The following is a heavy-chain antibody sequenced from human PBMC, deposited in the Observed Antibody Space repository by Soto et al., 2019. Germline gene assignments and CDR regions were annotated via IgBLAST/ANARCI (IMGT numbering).Heavy chain of an antibody. CDR2: ISAYNGNT. CDR3: ARVFSTGSSSGWYDNYFDY. J-gene: IGHJ4*02. CDR1: GYTFTSYG. Sequence: QVQLVQSGAEVKKPGASVKVSCKASGYTFTSYGISWVRQAPGQGLEWMGWISAYNGNTNYAQKLQGRVTMTRDTTTSNASMELRSLRSDGTAVYYCARVFSTGSSSGWYDNYFDYCGQGTLVTVSS. V-gene: IGHV1-18*01. D-gene: IGHD6-19*01.